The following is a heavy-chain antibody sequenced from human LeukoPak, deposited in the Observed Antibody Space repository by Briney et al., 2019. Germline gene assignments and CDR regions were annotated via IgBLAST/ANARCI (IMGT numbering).Heavy chain of an antibody. CDR2: ISSSGSTI. CDR3: ARDSLTYCGGDCSLAYYYYMDV. CDR1: GFTFSDYY. Sequence: GGSLRLSCAASGFTFSDYYMSWIRQAPGKGLEWVSYISSSGSTIYYADSVRGRFTISRDNAKNSLSLQMNSLRAEDTAVYYCARDSLTYCGGDCSLAYYYYMDVWGKGTTVTVSS. J-gene: IGHJ6*03. V-gene: IGHV3-11*04. D-gene: IGHD2-21*02.